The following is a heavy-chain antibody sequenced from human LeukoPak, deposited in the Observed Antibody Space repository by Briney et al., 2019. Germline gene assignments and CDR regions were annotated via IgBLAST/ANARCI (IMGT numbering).Heavy chain of an antibody. D-gene: IGHD1-20*01. Sequence: GGSLRLSCVASGFTFSSYWMTWVRQAPGKGLEWVAVISYDGSNKYYADSVKGRFTISRDNSKNTLYLQMNSLRAEDTAVYYCAKDIGYNWNAQGYGMDVWGQGTTVTVSS. CDR3: AKDIGYNWNAQGYGMDV. CDR2: ISYDGSNK. V-gene: IGHV3-30*18. J-gene: IGHJ6*02. CDR1: GFTFSSYW.